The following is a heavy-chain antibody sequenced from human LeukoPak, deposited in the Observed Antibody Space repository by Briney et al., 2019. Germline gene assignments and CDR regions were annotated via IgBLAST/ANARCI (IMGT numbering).Heavy chain of an antibody. D-gene: IGHD6-13*01. V-gene: IGHV3-30-3*01. Sequence: GGSLRLSCAAFGFTFSSYAMRWVRQAPGKGLEWVAVISYDGSNKYYADSVKGRFTISRDNSKNTLYLQMNSLRAEDTAVYYCAREAGKGLDYWGQGTLVTVSS. J-gene: IGHJ4*02. CDR2: ISYDGSNK. CDR1: GFTFSSYA. CDR3: AREAGKGLDY.